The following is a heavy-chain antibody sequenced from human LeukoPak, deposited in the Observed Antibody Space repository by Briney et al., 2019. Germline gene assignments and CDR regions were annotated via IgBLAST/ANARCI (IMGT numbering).Heavy chain of an antibody. Sequence: PSETLSLTCTVSGGSISSSSYYWGWIRQPPGKGLEWIGSIYYSGSTYYNPSLKSRVTISVDTSKNQFSLKLSSVTAADTAVYYYASWTRWLHSDAFDIWGQGTMVTVSS. CDR1: GGSISSSSYY. D-gene: IGHD5-24*01. J-gene: IGHJ3*02. V-gene: IGHV4-39*01. CDR2: IYYSGST. CDR3: ASWTRWLHSDAFDI.